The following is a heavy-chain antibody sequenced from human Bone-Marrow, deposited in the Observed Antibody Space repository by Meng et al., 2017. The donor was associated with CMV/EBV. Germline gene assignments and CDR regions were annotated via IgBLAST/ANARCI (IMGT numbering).Heavy chain of an antibody. CDR1: GFTFEDYA. Sequence: LKISCAAAGFTFEDYAMNWVRQAPGKGLEWVSGISWNSGSVGYADSVKGRFTISRDNAKNSLYLQMNSLSAEDTALYYCAKDRGQVWFDGMDVWGQGTTVTVSS. V-gene: IGHV3-9*01. D-gene: IGHD5-18*01. CDR2: ISWNSGSV. J-gene: IGHJ6*02. CDR3: AKDRGQVWFDGMDV.